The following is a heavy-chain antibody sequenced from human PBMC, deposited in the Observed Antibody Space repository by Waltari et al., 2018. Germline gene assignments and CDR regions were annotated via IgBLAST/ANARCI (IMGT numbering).Heavy chain of an antibody. Sequence: EVQLLESGGDLVQHGGSLRLSCVASGFTFSSYVMNWVRQAPGKGLEWVSSISDAGGIINYADSVKGRFTISRDNSKNTLYLQMNSLRAEDTAVYYCARASGVDYWGQGTLVTISS. J-gene: IGHJ4*02. CDR3: ARASGVDY. CDR1: GFTFSSYV. CDR2: ISDAGGII. V-gene: IGHV3-23*01. D-gene: IGHD3-16*01.